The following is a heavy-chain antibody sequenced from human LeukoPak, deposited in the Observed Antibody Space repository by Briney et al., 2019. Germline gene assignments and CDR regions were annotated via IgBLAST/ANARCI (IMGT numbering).Heavy chain of an antibody. Sequence: SETLCLTCTVSGGSISSYFWNWIRQPPGKGLEWIGNVYYSGSTNYNPSLRSRVTISVDTSKNQFSLKLSSVTAADTGVYYCVRQQYASGNSYYLDYWGQGTLVTVSS. CDR2: VYYSGST. CDR3: VRQQYASGNSYYLDY. J-gene: IGHJ4*02. D-gene: IGHD1-7*01. CDR1: GGSISSYF. V-gene: IGHV4-59*08.